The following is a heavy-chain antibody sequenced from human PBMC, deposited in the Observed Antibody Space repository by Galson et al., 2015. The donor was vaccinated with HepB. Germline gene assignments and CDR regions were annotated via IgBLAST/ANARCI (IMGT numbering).Heavy chain of an antibody. Sequence: SLRLSCAASGFTVTDNYMTWVRQAPGKGLQWVSSIYSGGKTYYADSVKGRFTISRDTSNNTLYLQVNTLRADDTAVYYCVRAMGKEWYFALWGRGTLISVS. J-gene: IGHJ2*01. CDR3: VRAMGKEWYFAL. CDR1: GFTVTDNY. CDR2: IYSGGKT. V-gene: IGHV3-53*01. D-gene: IGHD4-23*01.